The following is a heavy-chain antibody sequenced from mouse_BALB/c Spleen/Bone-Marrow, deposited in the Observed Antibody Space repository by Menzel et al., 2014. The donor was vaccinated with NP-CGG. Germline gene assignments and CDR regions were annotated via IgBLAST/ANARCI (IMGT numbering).Heavy chain of an antibody. CDR1: GYSITSGYY. CDR3: ARVYDYDEYFDV. Sequence: EESGPGLMKPSQSLSLTCPVTGYSITSGYYWNWIRQFPGNKLEWMGYISYDGSNNYNPSLKNRISITRDTSKNQFFLKLNSVTTEDTATYYCARVYDYDEYFDVWGAGTTVTVSS. D-gene: IGHD2-4*01. V-gene: IGHV3-6*02. J-gene: IGHJ1*01. CDR2: ISYDGSN.